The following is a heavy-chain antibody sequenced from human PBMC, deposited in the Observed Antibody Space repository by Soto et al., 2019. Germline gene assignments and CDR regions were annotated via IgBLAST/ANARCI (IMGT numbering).Heavy chain of an antibody. Sequence: PGGSLRLSCADSGFTFSSYAMNWVRQAPGKGLEWVSIISSRGDRTSYAESVKGRFTTSRDDSKNTLFLHMNSLGAEDTAVYYCAKETGYIYGFQANGLDVWGQGTTVTVYS. CDR1: GFTFSSYA. V-gene: IGHV3-23*01. CDR3: AKETGYIYGFQANGLDV. D-gene: IGHD5-18*01. J-gene: IGHJ6*02. CDR2: ISSRGDRT.